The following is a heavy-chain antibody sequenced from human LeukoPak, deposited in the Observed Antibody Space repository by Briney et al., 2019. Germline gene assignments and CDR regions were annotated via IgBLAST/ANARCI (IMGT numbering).Heavy chain of an antibody. CDR2: INPNGGGT. CDR1: GYTFTGYY. CDR3: ARGAGGGTSFMDV. V-gene: IGHV1-2*02. D-gene: IGHD2-2*01. J-gene: IGHJ6*02. Sequence: AASVKVSCKASGYTFTGYYMHWVRQAPGQGLEWMGWINPNGGGTNYAQKFQGRVTMTRDTSISTAYMELSRLRSDDTAVYYCARGAGGGTSFMDVWGQGTTVTVSS.